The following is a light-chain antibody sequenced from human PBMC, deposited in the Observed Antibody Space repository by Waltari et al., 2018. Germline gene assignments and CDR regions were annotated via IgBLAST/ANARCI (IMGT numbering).Light chain of an antibody. CDR2: GAS. CDR3: QQSFLNPPT. Sequence: DIQMTQSPSSLSASVGDRVTITCRTSQSVATFLSWFQQKPNKAPQLLIHGASNLQTGVPSRFSGSGAGTDFTLTISNLQPKDFGTYYCQQSFLNPPTFGQGTKVEV. CDR1: QSVATF. V-gene: IGKV1-39*01. J-gene: IGKJ1*01.